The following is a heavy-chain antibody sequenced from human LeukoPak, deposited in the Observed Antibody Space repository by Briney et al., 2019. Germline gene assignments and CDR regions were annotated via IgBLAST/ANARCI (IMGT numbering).Heavy chain of an antibody. V-gene: IGHV3-21*01. Sequence: GGSLRLSCAASGFTFSSYSMNWVRQAPGKGLEWVSSISSSSSYIYYADSVKGRFTISRGNAKNSLYLQMNSLRAEDTAVYYCAREGVNWFDPWGQGTLVTVSS. J-gene: IGHJ5*02. D-gene: IGHD3-10*01. CDR2: ISSSSSYI. CDR1: GFTFSSYS. CDR3: AREGVNWFDP.